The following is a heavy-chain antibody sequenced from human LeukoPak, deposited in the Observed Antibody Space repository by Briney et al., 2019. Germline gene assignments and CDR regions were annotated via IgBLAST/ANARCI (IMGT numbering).Heavy chain of an antibody. V-gene: IGHV1-69*01. D-gene: IGHD4-23*01. J-gene: IGHJ4*02. Sequence: SVKVSCKASGGTFSSYTISWVQQAPGQGLEWMGGIIPIFGTANYAQKFQGRVTITADESTSTAYMELSSLRSGDTAVYYCARGSSVTFFDYWGQGTLVTVSS. CDR3: ARGSSVTFFDY. CDR1: GGTFSSYT. CDR2: IIPIFGTA.